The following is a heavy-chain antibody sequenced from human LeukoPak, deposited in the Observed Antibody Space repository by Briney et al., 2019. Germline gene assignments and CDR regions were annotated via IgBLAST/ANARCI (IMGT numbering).Heavy chain of an antibody. Sequence: GGSLRLSCAASGFTFSSYDMSWVRQAPGKGLEWVSVIGSSGGSTYYADSVKGRFTISRDNSKNTLYLQMNSLRAEDTAVYYCAKMEVVTADDEYFQYWGQGTLVTVSS. CDR1: GFTFSSYD. CDR3: AKMEVVTADDEYFQY. J-gene: IGHJ1*01. V-gene: IGHV3-23*01. D-gene: IGHD2-21*02. CDR2: IGSSGGST.